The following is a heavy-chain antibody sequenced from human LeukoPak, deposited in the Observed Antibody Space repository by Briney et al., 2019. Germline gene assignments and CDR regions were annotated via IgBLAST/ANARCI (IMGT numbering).Heavy chain of an antibody. CDR2: ISSSSSYI. V-gene: IGHV3-21*01. CDR3: ASYYVWGSYRPLY. Sequence: PGGSLRLSCAASGFTFSSYSMNWVRQAPGKGLEWVSSISSSSSYIYYADSVKGRFTISRDNAKNSLYLQMNSLRAEDTAVYYCASYYVWGSYRPLYWGQGTLVTVSS. D-gene: IGHD3-16*02. CDR1: GFTFSSYS. J-gene: IGHJ4*02.